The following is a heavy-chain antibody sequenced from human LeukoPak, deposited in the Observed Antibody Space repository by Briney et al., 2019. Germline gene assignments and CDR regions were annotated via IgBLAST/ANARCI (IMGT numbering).Heavy chain of an antibody. CDR1: GLRFSSFD. CDR2: ISNYFGVT. Sequence: GASVNVSCKASGLRFSSFDVSWVRQAPGQGLEWMGWISNYFGVTHYAEKFEDRVTMTIDTSTTTVYMELRGLRYDDTAIYYCARDSDYSGNGNGDCLDPWGQGTVVTVSS. V-gene: IGHV1-18*04. D-gene: IGHD4-11*01. CDR3: ARDSDYSGNGNGDCLDP. J-gene: IGHJ5*02.